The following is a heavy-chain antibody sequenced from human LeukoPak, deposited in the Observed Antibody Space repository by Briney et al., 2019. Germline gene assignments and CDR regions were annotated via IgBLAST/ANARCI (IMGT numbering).Heavy chain of an antibody. CDR2: ISSSGNST. V-gene: IGHV3-23*01. J-gene: IGHJ5*02. D-gene: IGHD3-9*01. Sequence: GGSLRLSCAVSGFTFSSYVMSWVRQAPGKGLEWVSAISSSGNSTYYADSLKGRFTISRDNSKNTLYLQMYSLRAEDTAVYYCAKMTTGRNWFDPWGQGTLVTVSS. CDR3: AKMTTGRNWFDP. CDR1: GFTFSSYV.